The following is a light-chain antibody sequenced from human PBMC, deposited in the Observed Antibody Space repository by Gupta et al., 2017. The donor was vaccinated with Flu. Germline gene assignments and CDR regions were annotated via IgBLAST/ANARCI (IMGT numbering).Light chain of an antibody. CDR2: LGS. V-gene: IGKV2-28*01. J-gene: IGKJ2*02. Sequence: EIVMTQFPRSLPVTPGEPASISCRSSQSLLHNNGFHFLDWYLQKPGQPPQLLSYLGSNRASGVRDRFSGIGSGTDGTLNISRVEAEDVGVYVCMQALQITRNFGQGTKVEI. CDR1: QSLLHNNGFHF. CDR3: MQALQITRN.